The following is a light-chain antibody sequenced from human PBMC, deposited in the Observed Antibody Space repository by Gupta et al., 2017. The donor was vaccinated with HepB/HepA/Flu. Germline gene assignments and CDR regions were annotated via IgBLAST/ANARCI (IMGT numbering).Light chain of an antibody. V-gene: IGKV3-20*01. J-gene: IGKJ3*01. Sequence: EIVLTQSPGTLSLSPGERATLSCRASQSVSSIYLAWYQHKPGQAPRLLIYGASSRATGIPDRFSGSGSEKDFTLTSSRRETEDFAVYYWHQDCSLGTFGHGTKVDIK. CDR1: QSVSSIY. CDR2: GAS. CDR3: HQDCSLGT.